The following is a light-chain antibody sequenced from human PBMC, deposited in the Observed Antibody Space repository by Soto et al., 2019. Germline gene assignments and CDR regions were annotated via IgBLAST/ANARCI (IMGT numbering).Light chain of an antibody. CDR1: NSDIGAYNY. V-gene: IGLV2-14*01. J-gene: IGLJ1*01. CDR3: RSYTTAYIYV. CDR2: GVT. Sequence: QSALTQPASVSGSPGQSITISCTGSNSDIGAYNYVSWYQQHPGKAPKLIIHGVTNRPSGVSHRFSGSKSDYTASLTISGLQAEDEGDYYCRSYTTAYIYVFGTGPKVTVL.